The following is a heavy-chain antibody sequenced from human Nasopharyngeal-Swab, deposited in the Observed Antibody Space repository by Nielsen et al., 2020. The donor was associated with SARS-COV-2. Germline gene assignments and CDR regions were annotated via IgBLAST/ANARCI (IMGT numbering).Heavy chain of an antibody. V-gene: IGHV3-21*01. CDR3: ARLELLWFGELLDY. CDR2: ISSSSSYI. CDR1: GSTFSSYS. J-gene: IGHJ4*02. D-gene: IGHD3-10*01. Sequence: GESLKISCAASGSTFSSYSMNWVRQAPGKGLEWVSSISSSSSYIYYADSVKGRFTISRDNAKNSLYLQMNSLRAEDTAVYYCARLELLWFGELLDYWGQGTLVTVSS.